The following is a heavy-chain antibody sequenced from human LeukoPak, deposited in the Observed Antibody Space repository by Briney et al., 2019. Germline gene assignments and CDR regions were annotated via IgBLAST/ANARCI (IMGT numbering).Heavy chain of an antibody. V-gene: IGHV4-38-2*01. Sequence: PSETLSLTCAVSGFSISSGYFWAWVRRPPGKGPEWIGSIYHSGTTYYSPSLKSRVTISVDTSKNQFSLKLSSLTAADTAVYYCARHEYSGSYYGLSWFDPWGQGTLVTVSS. J-gene: IGHJ5*02. CDR3: ARHEYSGSYYGLSWFDP. CDR1: GFSISSGYF. CDR2: IYHSGTT. D-gene: IGHD1-26*01.